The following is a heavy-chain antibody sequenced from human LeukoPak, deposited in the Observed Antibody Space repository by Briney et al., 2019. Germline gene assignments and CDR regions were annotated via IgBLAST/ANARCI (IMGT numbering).Heavy chain of an antibody. CDR2: ISYDGSNK. CDR3: AGPVDP. J-gene: IGHJ5*02. CDR1: GLTFSSYA. Sequence: GRSLRLSCAASGLTFSSYAMHWVRQAPGKGLEWVAVISYDGSNKYYADSVKGRFTISRDNSKNTLYLQMNSLRAEDTAVYYCAGPVDPWGQGTLVTVSA. V-gene: IGHV3-30*04.